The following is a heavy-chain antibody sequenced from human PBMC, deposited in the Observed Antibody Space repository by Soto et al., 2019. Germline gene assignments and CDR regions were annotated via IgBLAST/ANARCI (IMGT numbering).Heavy chain of an antibody. D-gene: IGHD2-2*01. CDR2: IYYSGST. V-gene: IGHV4-30-4*01. CDR3: ARGEAVPAAPDTYNWFDP. J-gene: IGHJ5*02. Sequence: QVQLQESGPGLVKPSQTLSLTCTVSGGSISSGDYYWSWIRQPPGKGLEWIGYIYYSGSTYYNPSLKSRVTISVDTSKNQFSLKLRSVTAADTAVYYCARGEAVPAAPDTYNWFDPWGQGTLVTVSS. CDR1: GGSISSGDYY.